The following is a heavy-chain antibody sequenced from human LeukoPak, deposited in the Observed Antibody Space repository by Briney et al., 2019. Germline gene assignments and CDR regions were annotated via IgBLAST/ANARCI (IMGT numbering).Heavy chain of an antibody. J-gene: IGHJ5*02. CDR1: GFTFGDYA. D-gene: IGHD5-12*01. CDR3: AKESGYSAYNSLEA. V-gene: IGHV3-23*01. Sequence: SGGSLRLSCAASGFTFGDYALNWVRQAPGKGLEWVSSISGSGDTPWYADSVKGRFYISRDNSKNTLYLQMNNLRVEDTALYYCAKESGYSAYNSLEAWGQGAPVTVSS. CDR2: ISGSGDTP.